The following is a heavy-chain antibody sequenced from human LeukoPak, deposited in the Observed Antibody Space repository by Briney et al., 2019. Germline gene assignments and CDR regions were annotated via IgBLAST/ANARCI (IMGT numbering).Heavy chain of an antibody. D-gene: IGHD1-26*01. J-gene: IGHJ4*02. CDR1: GFMFDNYA. CDR3: VREPFTHTSNYFDN. Sequence: PGGSLRLSCAASGFMFDNYAMRWVRQVPGRGLEWVSLINGDAVSSFYTDSVKGRFTISRDNNNSSLSLQMRRLTTEDTAFYYCVREPFTHTSNYFDNWGQGILVTVSS. V-gene: IGHV3-43*02. CDR2: INGDAVSS.